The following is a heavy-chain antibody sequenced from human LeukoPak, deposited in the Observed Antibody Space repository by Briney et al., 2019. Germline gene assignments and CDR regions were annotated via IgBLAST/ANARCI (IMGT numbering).Heavy chain of an antibody. J-gene: IGHJ4*02. CDR3: ATSSGWPDY. CDR2: INPNSGGT. V-gene: IGHV1-2*02. D-gene: IGHD6-19*01. CDR1: GYTFTDYY. Sequence: ASVKVSCKASGYTFTDYYMHWVRQAPGQGLEWMGWINPNSGGTNYAQKFQGRVTMTRNTSISTAYMELSSLRSEDTAVYYCATSSGWPDYWGQGTLVTVSS.